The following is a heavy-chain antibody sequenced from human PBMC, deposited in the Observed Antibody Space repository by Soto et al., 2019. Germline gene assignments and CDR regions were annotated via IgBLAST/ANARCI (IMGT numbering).Heavy chain of an antibody. J-gene: IGHJ4*02. V-gene: IGHV3-30*18. CDR2: ISYDGSNK. CDR3: PKDRARYCGGGSCYSIFDY. Sequence: QVQLVESGGGVVQPGRSLRLSCAASGFTFSSYGMYWVRQAPGKGLEWVAVISYDGSNKYYADSVKGRFTISRDNSKSTLYLQMNSLRAEDTAVYYCPKDRARYCGGGSCYSIFDYWGQGTLVTVSS. D-gene: IGHD2-15*01. CDR1: GFTFSSYG.